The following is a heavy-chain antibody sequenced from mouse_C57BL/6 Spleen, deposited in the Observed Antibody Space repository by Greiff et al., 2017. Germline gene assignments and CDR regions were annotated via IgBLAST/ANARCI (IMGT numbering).Heavy chain of an antibody. V-gene: IGHV1-82*01. CDR3: YSLGYFDY. Sequence: QVQLQQSGPELVKPGASVKISCKASGYAFSSSWMNWVKQRPGKGLEWIGRIYPGDGDTNYNGKFKGKATLTADKSSSTAYMQLSSLTSEDSAVYFCYSLGYFDYWGQDTTLTVSS. J-gene: IGHJ2*01. CDR1: GYAFSSSW. CDR2: IYPGDGDT. D-gene: IGHD6-2*01.